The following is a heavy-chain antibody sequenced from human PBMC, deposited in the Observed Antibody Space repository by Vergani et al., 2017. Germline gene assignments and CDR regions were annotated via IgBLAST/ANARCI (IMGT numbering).Heavy chain of an antibody. Sequence: QVQLVESGGGVVQPGTSLRLSCVVSGFALNRHAMYWVRQAPGKGLEWVVGISFDGTNEYYPDLVKGRFTISRDIAKNTLYLQLRSLRLEDTGVYHCVRGRGLCAGGRCYTEAWDYWGQGTPVTVSS. CDR3: VRGRGLCAGGRCYTEAWDY. J-gene: IGHJ4*02. D-gene: IGHD2-2*02. CDR1: GFALNRHA. V-gene: IGHV3-30-3*01. CDR2: ISFDGTNE.